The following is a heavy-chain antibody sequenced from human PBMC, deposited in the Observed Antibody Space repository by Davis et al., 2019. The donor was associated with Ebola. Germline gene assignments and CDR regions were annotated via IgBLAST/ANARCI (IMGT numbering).Heavy chain of an antibody. J-gene: IGHJ4*02. V-gene: IGHV5-51*01. CDR1: GYSFTSPW. CDR2: IHLGDSDT. D-gene: IGHD2-21*02. Sequence: GGSLRLSCKGSGYSFTSPWIAWVRQIPGTGPEWMGIIHLGDSDTRYNPSFQGQVTIPADKSIITAYLQWSSLKASDTAMYYCARLKKDKVIGWWGPEDYWGQGTLVTVSS. CDR3: ARLKKDKVIGWWGPEDY.